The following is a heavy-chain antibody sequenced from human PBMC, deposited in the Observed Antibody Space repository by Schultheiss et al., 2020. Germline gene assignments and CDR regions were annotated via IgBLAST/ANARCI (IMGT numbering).Heavy chain of an antibody. CDR2: TLYDGSHK. Sequence: GGSLRLSCAGSGFSFSGYTMHWVRQIPGKGLEWVAGTLYDGSHKEHGDSVKGRFTISRDNSKNTLYLEMNSLREEDTAVYYCAKGVIAVAGPDYWGQGTLVTVSS. V-gene: IGHV3-30*02. D-gene: IGHD6-19*01. CDR3: AKGVIAVAGPDY. J-gene: IGHJ4*02. CDR1: GFSFSGYT.